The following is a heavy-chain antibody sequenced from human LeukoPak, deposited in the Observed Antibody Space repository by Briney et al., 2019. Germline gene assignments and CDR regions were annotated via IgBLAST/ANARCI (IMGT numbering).Heavy chain of an antibody. CDR3: ARRKTGYGLDV. Sequence: SETLSLTCTVSGGSISSYYWSWIRQPPGKGLEWIGYIYYSGNTNYNPALRSRVTISLDTSKSQFSLKLSSVTAADTAVYYCARRKTGYGLDVWGQGTTVTVSS. J-gene: IGHJ6*02. CDR1: GGSISSYY. CDR2: IYYSGNT. V-gene: IGHV4-59*08.